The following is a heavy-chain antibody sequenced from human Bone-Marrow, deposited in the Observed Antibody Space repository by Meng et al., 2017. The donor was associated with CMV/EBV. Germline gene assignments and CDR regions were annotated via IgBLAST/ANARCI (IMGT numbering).Heavy chain of an antibody. CDR3: ATWYCNGKRRSGHCALDL. Sequence: AGSLRLSCAASGLTFSTSYMSWVRQAPGKGLEWVAIIKQGGRGGVYVDSVKGRFIFSVENAKNSLYLKMNNLRVEDTAVYYCATWYCNGKRRSGHCALDLWGQGTMVTVSS. V-gene: IGHV3-7*01. CDR2: IKQGGRGG. J-gene: IGHJ3*01. CDR1: GLTFSTSY. D-gene: IGHD2/OR15-2a*01.